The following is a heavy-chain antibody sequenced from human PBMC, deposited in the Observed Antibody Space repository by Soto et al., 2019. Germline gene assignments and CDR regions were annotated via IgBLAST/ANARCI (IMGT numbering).Heavy chain of an antibody. D-gene: IGHD3-22*01. CDR2: IIPIFGTA. Sequence: GASVKVSCKASGGTFSSYAISWVRQAPGQGLEWMGGIIPIFGTANYAQKFQGRVTITADESTSTAYMELSSLRSEDTAMYYCANRNYYHSNGYTYPYFDNWGQGTLVTVSS. CDR3: ANRNYYHSNGYTYPYFDN. J-gene: IGHJ4*02. CDR1: GGTFSSYA. V-gene: IGHV1-69*13.